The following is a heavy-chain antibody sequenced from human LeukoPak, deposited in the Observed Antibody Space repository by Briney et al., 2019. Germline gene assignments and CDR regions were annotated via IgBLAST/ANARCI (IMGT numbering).Heavy chain of an antibody. Sequence: ASVKVSCKASGGTFSSYAISWVRQAPGQGLEWMGGIIPIFGTANYAQKFQGRVTITADESTSTAYMELSSLRSEDTAVYYCARGLGDGFWSGRWFDPWGQGTLVTVSS. CDR2: IIPIFGTA. CDR3: ARGLGDGFWSGRWFDP. CDR1: GGTFSSYA. J-gene: IGHJ5*02. V-gene: IGHV1-69*13. D-gene: IGHD3-3*01.